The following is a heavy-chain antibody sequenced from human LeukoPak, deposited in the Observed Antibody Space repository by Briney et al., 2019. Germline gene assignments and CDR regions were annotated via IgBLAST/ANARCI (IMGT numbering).Heavy chain of an antibody. CDR2: ISGGGSKK. CDR3: TKTSGWPYQFDY. CDR1: GFTFSNYA. D-gene: IGHD6-19*01. J-gene: IGHJ4*02. Sequence: GGSLRLSCAASGFTFSNYAMSWVRQAPGKGLEWVSAISGGGSKKHYADSVKGRFTISRDNSKNTLYLQMNTLRAEDSAVYYCTKTSGWPYQFDYWGRGTLVTVSS. V-gene: IGHV3-23*01.